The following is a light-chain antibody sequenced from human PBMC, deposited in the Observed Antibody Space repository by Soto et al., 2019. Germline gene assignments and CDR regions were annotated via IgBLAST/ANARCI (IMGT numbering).Light chain of an antibody. J-gene: IGLJ3*02. CDR1: RINVGGYNY. V-gene: IGLV2-14*01. CDR2: EVS. CDR3: SSYTSSSTRV. Sequence: QSVLTQPPPLSGSPGKSITISCPGTRINVGGYNYVSWYKQHPGKAPKLMIYEVSNRPSGVSNRFSGSKSGNTASLTISGLQAEDEADYYCSSYTSSSTRVFGGGTKVTVL.